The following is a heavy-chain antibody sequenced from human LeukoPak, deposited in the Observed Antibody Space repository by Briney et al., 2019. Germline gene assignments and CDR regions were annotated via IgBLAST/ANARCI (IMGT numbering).Heavy chain of an antibody. Sequence: SETLSLTCTVSGGSISSYYWSWIRQPPGKGLEWIGYIYYSGSTNYNPSLKSRVIISVDTSKNQFSLKLSSVTAADTAVYYCAREYSGSFDYWGQGTLVTVSS. V-gene: IGHV4-59*01. D-gene: IGHD1-26*01. CDR1: GGSISSYY. CDR3: AREYSGSFDY. CDR2: IYYSGST. J-gene: IGHJ4*02.